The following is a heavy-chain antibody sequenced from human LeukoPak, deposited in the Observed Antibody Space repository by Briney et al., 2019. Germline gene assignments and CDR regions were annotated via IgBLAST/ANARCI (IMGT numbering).Heavy chain of an antibody. CDR2: IIPIFGTA. V-gene: IGHV1-69*13. J-gene: IGHJ5*02. D-gene: IGHD3-10*01. CDR1: GGTFSSYA. CDR3: ARDARYYYGSGSYGRNWFDP. Sequence: GASVKVSCKTSGGTFSSYAISCVRQAPGQGLEWMGGIIPIFGTANYAQKFQGRVTITADESTSTAYMELSSLRSEDTAVYYCARDARYYYGSGSYGRNWFDPWGQGTLVTVSS.